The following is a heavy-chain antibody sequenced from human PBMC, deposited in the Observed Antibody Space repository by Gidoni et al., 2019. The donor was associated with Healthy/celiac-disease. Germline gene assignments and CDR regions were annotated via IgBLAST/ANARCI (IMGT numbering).Heavy chain of an antibody. CDR3: AADTAMVTGYYYYYMDV. J-gene: IGHJ6*03. D-gene: IGHD5-18*01. Sequence: QVQLVQSGAEVKKPGSSVKVSCKASGGTFSSYAISWVRQAPGQGLEWMGGIIPIFGTANYAQKFQGRVTITADESTSTAYMELSSLRSEDTAVYYCAADTAMVTGYYYYYMDVWGKGTTVTVSS. V-gene: IGHV1-69*01. CDR2: IIPIFGTA. CDR1: GGTFSSYA.